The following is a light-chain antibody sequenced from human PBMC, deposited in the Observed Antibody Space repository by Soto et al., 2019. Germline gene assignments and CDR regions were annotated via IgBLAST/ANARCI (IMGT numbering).Light chain of an antibody. CDR1: QSISNY. Sequence: DIQMTQSPSSLSASVGDRVTITCRASQSISNYLNWYQQKPGKAPKLLIYAASSLQSGVPSRFSGSGSGTDFTLTISSLQLEDFATYYCQQSYRTAWTFGQGTKVEIK. CDR2: AAS. J-gene: IGKJ1*01. V-gene: IGKV1-39*01. CDR3: QQSYRTAWT.